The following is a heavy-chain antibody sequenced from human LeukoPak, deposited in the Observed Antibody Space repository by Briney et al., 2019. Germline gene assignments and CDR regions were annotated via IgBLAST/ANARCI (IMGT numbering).Heavy chain of an antibody. CDR2: IYTSGST. V-gene: IGHV4-4*07. D-gene: IGHD3-3*01. CDR3: ARDRSDFWSGYYYGMDV. CDR1: GDSISSYY. J-gene: IGHJ6*02. Sequence: SETLSLTCTVSGDSISSYYWSWIRQPAGKGLEWIGRIYTSGSTNYNPSLKSRVTMSVDTSKNQFSLKLSSVTAADTAVYYCARDRSDFWSGYYYGMDVWGQGTTVTVSS.